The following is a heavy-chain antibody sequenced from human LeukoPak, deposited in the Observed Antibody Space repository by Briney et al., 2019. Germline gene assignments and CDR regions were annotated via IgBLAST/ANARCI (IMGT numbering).Heavy chain of an antibody. Sequence: PGRSLRLSCAASGFTFSSYGMHWVRQAPGKGLEWVAVISYDGSNKYYADSVKGRFTISRDNSKNTLYLQMNSLRAEDTAVYYCAKVVAATVEYYYYGMDVWGQGTTVTVSS. CDR3: AKVVAATVEYYYYGMDV. J-gene: IGHJ6*02. D-gene: IGHD2-15*01. CDR2: ISYDGSNK. V-gene: IGHV3-30*18. CDR1: GFTFSSYG.